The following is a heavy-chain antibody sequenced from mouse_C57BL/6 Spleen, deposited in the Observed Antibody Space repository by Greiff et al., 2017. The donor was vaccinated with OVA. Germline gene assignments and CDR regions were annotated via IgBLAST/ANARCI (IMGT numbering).Heavy chain of an antibody. CDR2: IDPSDSYT. J-gene: IGHJ3*01. V-gene: IGHV1-50*01. CDR3: ARGTAQATAY. CDR1: GYTFTSYW. D-gene: IGHD3-2*02. Sequence: QVQLQQSGAELVKPGASVKLSCKASGYTFTSYWMQWVKQRPGQGLEWIGEIDPSDSYTNYNQKFKGKATLTVDTSSSTAYMQLSSLTSEDSAVYYCARGTAQATAYWGQWTLVTVSA.